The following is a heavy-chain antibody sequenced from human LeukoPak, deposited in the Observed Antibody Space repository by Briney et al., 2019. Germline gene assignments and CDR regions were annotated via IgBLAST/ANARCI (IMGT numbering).Heavy chain of an antibody. D-gene: IGHD2-21*02. CDR2: IIPIFGAA. J-gene: IGHJ3*02. V-gene: IGHV1-69*05. CDR1: GGTFSSYA. Sequence: ASVKVSCKASGGTFSSYAISWVRQAPGQGLEWMGGIIPIFGAANYAQKFQGRVTMTRDMSTSTVYMELSSLRSEDTAVYYCARDACGGDCYSNDAFDIWGQGTMVTVSS. CDR3: ARDACGGDCYSNDAFDI.